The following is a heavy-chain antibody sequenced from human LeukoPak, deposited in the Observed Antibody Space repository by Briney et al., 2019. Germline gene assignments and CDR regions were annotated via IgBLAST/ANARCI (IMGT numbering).Heavy chain of an antibody. CDR1: GYSFTSYW. CDR3: ARGNSGLAEYFQH. J-gene: IGHJ1*01. CDR2: IYPGDSDT. D-gene: IGHD4-23*01. Sequence: GESLKISCKGSGYSFTSYWIGWVRQMPGKGLEWMGIIYPGDSDTRYSPSFQGQGTISADKSISTASLQWSSLKASDTAMYYCARGNSGLAEYFQHWGQGTLVTVSS. V-gene: IGHV5-51*01.